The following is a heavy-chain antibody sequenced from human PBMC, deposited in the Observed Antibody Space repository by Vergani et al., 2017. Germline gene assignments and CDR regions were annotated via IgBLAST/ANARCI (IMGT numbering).Heavy chain of an antibody. J-gene: IGHJ4*02. Sequence: EVQLVESGGGLVQPGRSLRLSCTASGFTFGDYAMSWFRQAPGKGLEWVGFIRSKPYGGTTEYAASVKGRFTISRDDSKRLAYLQLSGLKTEDTAVYFCSRGRGYSFGYSDYWGQGTLVTVSS. CDR2: IRSKPYGGTT. D-gene: IGHD5-18*01. V-gene: IGHV3-49*03. CDR3: SRGRGYSFGYSDY. CDR1: GFTFGDYA.